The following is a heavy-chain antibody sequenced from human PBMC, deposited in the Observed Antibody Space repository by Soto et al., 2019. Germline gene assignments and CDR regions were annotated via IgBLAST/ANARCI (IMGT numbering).Heavy chain of an antibody. D-gene: IGHD6-19*01. V-gene: IGHV3-30*04. CDR2: ITCNRSTK. J-gene: IGHJ6*02. Sequence: QAPGKGLEWIAVITCNRSTKDYEDSVKGRFTISRDNSKNTVYLQMNSLRAEDTAVYYCAKVDGIAVAGGPPDYGMDVWGQGTTVTVSS. CDR3: AKVDGIAVAGGPPDYGMDV.